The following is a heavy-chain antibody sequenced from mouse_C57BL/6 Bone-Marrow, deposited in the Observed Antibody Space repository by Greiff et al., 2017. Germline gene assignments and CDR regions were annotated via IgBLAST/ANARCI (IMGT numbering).Heavy chain of an antibody. CDR2: IRSKSNNYAT. Sequence: GGGLVQPKGSLKLSCAASGFSFNTYAMNWVRQAPGKGLEWVARIRSKSNNYATYYADSVKDRFTISRDDSESMLYLQMNKLKTEDTAMYYCVRHYYGFDYWGQGTTLTVSS. V-gene: IGHV10-1*01. CDR3: VRHYYGFDY. J-gene: IGHJ2*01. CDR1: GFSFNTYA. D-gene: IGHD1-1*01.